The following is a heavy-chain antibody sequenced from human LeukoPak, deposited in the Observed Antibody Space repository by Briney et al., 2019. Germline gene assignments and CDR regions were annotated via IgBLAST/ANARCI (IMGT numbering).Heavy chain of an antibody. CDR2: IIPIFGTA. CDR1: GGTFSSYA. J-gene: IGHJ6*04. D-gene: IGHD6-13*01. V-gene: IGHV1-69*01. Sequence: SVKVSCKASGGTFSSYAISWVRQAPGQGLERMGGIIPIFGTANYAQKFQGRVTITADESTSTAYMELSSLRSEDTAVYYCARSGISYSSSWYRYYYGMDVWGKGTTVTVSS. CDR3: ARSGISYSSSWYRYYYGMDV.